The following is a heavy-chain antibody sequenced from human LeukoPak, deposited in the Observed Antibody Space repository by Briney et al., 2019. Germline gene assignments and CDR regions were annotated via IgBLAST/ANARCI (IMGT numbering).Heavy chain of an antibody. Sequence: GGSLRLSCAASGFTFSSYEMNCVRQAPGKGLEWVSYISSSGSTIYYADSVKGRFTISRDNAKNSLYLQMNSLRAEDTAVYYCARVLVSMVRGPLDYWGQGTLVTVSS. V-gene: IGHV3-48*03. J-gene: IGHJ4*02. D-gene: IGHD3-10*01. CDR2: ISSSGSTI. CDR3: ARVLVSMVRGPLDY. CDR1: GFTFSSYE.